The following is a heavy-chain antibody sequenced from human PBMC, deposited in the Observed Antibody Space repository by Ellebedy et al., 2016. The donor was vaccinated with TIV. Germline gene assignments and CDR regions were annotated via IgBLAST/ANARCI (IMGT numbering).Heavy chain of an antibody. CDR2: IYQDGGVQ. J-gene: IGHJ5*02. Sequence: GESLKISCAASGFSFRSYWMSWVRQAPGKGLEWVANIYQDGGVQYYVDSVKGRFTISRDNADNSLFLQTNSLRAEDTAVYYCARRGSYGDYAVQINSWFDTWGRGTLVAVSS. V-gene: IGHV3-7*01. CDR1: GFSFRSYW. D-gene: IGHD4-17*01. CDR3: ARRGSYGDYAVQINSWFDT.